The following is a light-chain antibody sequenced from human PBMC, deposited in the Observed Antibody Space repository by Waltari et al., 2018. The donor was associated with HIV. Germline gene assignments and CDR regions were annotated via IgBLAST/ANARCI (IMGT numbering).Light chain of an antibody. Sequence: QSVLTQPASVSGFAGQSITIPCGGSSGDIGSYNFVSWYYSSPYEAPQLILYDVRSRPSGVSTRFSGSKTGNTASLTISGLNSEDEGVYYCCSYSRSGDSYVFGPGTDVIV. CDR3: CSYSRSGDSYV. CDR2: DVR. V-gene: IGLV2-14*01. J-gene: IGLJ1*01. CDR1: SGDIGSYNF.